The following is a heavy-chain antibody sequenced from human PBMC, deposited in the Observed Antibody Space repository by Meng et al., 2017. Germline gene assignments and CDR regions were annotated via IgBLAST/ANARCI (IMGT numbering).Heavy chain of an antibody. CDR3: ARAYTITFGGVIVTPYYFDY. CDR2: IYHSGST. V-gene: IGHV4-38-2*02. D-gene: IGHD3-16*02. Sequence: SETLSLTCTVSGYSISSGYYCGWIRQPPGKGLEWIGSIYHSGSTNYNPSLKSRVTISVDTSKNQFSLKLSSVTAADTAVYYCARAYTITFGGVIVTPYYFDYWGQGTLVTVSS. J-gene: IGHJ4*02. CDR1: GYSISSGYY.